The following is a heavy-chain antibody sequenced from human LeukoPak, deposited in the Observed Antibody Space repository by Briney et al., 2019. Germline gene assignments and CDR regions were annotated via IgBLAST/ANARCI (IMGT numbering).Heavy chain of an antibody. CDR2: ISTSGSTI. J-gene: IGHJ4*02. D-gene: IGHD4-17*01. CDR1: GFTFTTYS. CDR3: ARGYYGDYTFDY. Sequence: GGSLRLSCVASGFTFTTYSMNWVRQAPGKGLEWVSYISTSGSTIYYADSVKGRFTISRDNGKNSLYLQMNSLRDEDTAVYYCARGYYGDYTFDYWGQGTLVTVSS. V-gene: IGHV3-48*02.